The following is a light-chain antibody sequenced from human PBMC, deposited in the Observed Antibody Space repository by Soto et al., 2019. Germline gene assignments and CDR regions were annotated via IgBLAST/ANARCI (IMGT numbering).Light chain of an antibody. V-gene: IGKV3-20*01. CDR3: QQYSASPRT. CDR1: QSVSSSY. CDR2: GAS. Sequence: EIVLTQSPGTLSLSPGERATLSCRASQSVSSSYLAWYQQKPGQAPRLLIYGASSRAIHTPDRFSASGTGTDFTLTISRLEPEDFAVYYCQQYSASPRTFGQGTKVDIK. J-gene: IGKJ1*01.